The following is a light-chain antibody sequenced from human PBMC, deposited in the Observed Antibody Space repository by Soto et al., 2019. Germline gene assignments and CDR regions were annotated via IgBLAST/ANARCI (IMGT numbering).Light chain of an antibody. CDR2: DAS. V-gene: IGKV3-11*01. CDR1: QGVSRY. CDR3: QQRSNWL. Sequence: VLAQSPATLFLGRGEAATLSCRASQGVSRYLAWYQQKPGQSPRLLIYDASNRATGIPARFSGSGSGTDFTLTISSLEPEDFAVYYCQQRSNWLFGPGTKVDI. J-gene: IGKJ3*01.